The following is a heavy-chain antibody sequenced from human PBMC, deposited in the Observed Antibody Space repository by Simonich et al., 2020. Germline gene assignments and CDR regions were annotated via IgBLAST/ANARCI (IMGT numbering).Heavy chain of an antibody. CDR2: IYHRGST. Sequence: QVQLQESGPGLVKPSETLSLTCAVSGYSISSGYYWGWIRQPPGKGLEWIGSIYHRGSTYYNPYLNSRVTISVDTSKNQFSLKLSSVTAADTAVYYCARVGYSNYYYYGMDVWGQGTTVTVSS. V-gene: IGHV4-38-2*01. CDR1: GYSISSGYY. D-gene: IGHD6-13*01. CDR3: ARVGYSNYYYYGMDV. J-gene: IGHJ6*02.